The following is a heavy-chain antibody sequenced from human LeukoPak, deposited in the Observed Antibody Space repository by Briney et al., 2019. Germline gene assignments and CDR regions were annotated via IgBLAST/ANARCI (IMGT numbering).Heavy chain of an antibody. Sequence: SETLSLTCAVYGGSFSGYYWSWIRQPPGKGLEWIGEINHSGSTNYNPSLKSRVTISVDTSKNQFSLKLSSVTAADTAVYYCARWGGWFGLCGMDVWGQGTTVTVSS. J-gene: IGHJ6*02. CDR1: GGSFSGYY. V-gene: IGHV4-34*01. CDR3: ARWGGWFGLCGMDV. CDR2: INHSGST. D-gene: IGHD3-10*01.